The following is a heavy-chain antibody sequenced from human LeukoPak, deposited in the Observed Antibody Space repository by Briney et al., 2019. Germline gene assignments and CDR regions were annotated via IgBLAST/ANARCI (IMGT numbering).Heavy chain of an antibody. CDR3: VRDLPDC. CDR1: GFIFSSFW. Sequence: GGSLRLSCAASGFIFSSFWMGWVRQAPGKGLEWVANIKGDGSKTFYVDSVKGRFTISRDNAKNSLYLQMNSLKAEDTAVYYCVRDLPDCWGQGTLVSVST. CDR2: IKGDGSKT. V-gene: IGHV3-7*01. J-gene: IGHJ4*02.